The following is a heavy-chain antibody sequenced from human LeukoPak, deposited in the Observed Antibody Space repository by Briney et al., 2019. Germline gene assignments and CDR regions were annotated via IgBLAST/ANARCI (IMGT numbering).Heavy chain of an antibody. D-gene: IGHD3-3*01. V-gene: IGHV4-34*01. J-gene: IGHJ4*02. Sequence: SETLSLTCTVYGGSFSGYYWGWIRQSPGKGLEWIGEINHSGSTNYNPSLKSRVTISLDTSKNQFSLKLNSVTAADTAVYYCARRGSGYSHWGQGTLVTVSS. CDR2: INHSGST. CDR3: ARRGSGYSH. CDR1: GGSFSGYY.